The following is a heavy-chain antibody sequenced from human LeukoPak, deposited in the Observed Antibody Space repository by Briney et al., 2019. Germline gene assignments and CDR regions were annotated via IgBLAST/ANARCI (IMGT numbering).Heavy chain of an antibody. J-gene: IGHJ3*02. CDR1: GFIFNNYA. Sequence: PGGSLRLSCAASGFIFNNYAMTWVRQAPGKGLEWVSTIGGGPVYYADSVKDRFTISRDNSKNTLFLQMNSLRAEDTAIYYCARGYSRAAFDIWGQGTVVAVSS. V-gene: IGHV3-23*01. D-gene: IGHD2-15*01. CDR3: ARGYSRAAFDI. CDR2: IGGGPV.